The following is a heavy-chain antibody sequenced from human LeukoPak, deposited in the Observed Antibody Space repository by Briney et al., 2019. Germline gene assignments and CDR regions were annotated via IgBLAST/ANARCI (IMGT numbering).Heavy chain of an antibody. D-gene: IGHD1-1*01. CDR2: VSGSGGTT. CDR1: GFTFTDYA. CDR3: ARSARVRGTTTGKIDY. Sequence: PGGSLRLSCAASGFTFTDYAMTWVRQAPGKGLEWVSGVSGSGGTTWYADSVKGRFTISRDNSKNTLYLQMDSLRAEDTAVYYCARSARVRGTTTGKIDYWGQGTLVTVSS. J-gene: IGHJ4*02. V-gene: IGHV3-23*01.